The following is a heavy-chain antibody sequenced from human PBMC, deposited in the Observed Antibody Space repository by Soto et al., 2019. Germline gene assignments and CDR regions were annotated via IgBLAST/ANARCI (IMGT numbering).Heavy chain of an antibody. CDR3: AKLRSAVVVAATNN. Sequence: PGGSLRLSCAASGFTFSSYAMSWVRQAPGKGLEWVSVISGGDGSTYYADSVKGRFTISRDNSNNTLYLQMNSLRAEDTAFYYCAKLRSAVVVAATNNWGQGTLVTVSS. D-gene: IGHD2-15*01. CDR1: GFTFSSYA. V-gene: IGHV3-23*01. J-gene: IGHJ4*02. CDR2: ISGGDGST.